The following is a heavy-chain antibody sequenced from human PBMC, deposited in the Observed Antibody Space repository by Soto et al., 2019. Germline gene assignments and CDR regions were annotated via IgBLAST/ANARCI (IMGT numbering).Heavy chain of an antibody. CDR1: GFTFSSYG. D-gene: IGHD4-17*01. Sequence: QVQLVESGGGVVQPGRSLRLSCAASGFTFSSYGMHWVRQAPGKGLEWVAVIWYDGSNKYYAESVKGRFTLSRDNSKNTLYLQMNSLRAEDTAVYYCAREAGNYGDYEGNYWGQGTLVTVSS. J-gene: IGHJ4*02. CDR2: IWYDGSNK. V-gene: IGHV3-33*01. CDR3: AREAGNYGDYEGNY.